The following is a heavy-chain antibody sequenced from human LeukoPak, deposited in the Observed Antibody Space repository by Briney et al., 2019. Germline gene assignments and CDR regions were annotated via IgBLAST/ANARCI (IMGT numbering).Heavy chain of an antibody. CDR3: ARAKRNGFDI. CDR1: GFTFNLYS. CDR2: ISGSSSYI. J-gene: IGHJ3*02. Sequence: GGSLRLSCAASGFTFNLYSMNWVRQAPGKGLEWVSSISGSSSYIHHADSVKGRFTISRDNAKNSLYLQMNSLRAEDTAVYYCARAKRNGFDIWGQGTMVTVSS. V-gene: IGHV3-21*01.